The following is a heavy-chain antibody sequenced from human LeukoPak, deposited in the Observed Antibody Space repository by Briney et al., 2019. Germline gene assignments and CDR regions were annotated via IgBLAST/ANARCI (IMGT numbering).Heavy chain of an antibody. CDR3: ARDPADIVVVPAANPEYYFDY. J-gene: IGHJ4*02. CDR1: GFTFNDYG. Sequence: ASVKVSCRASGFTFNDYGISWVRQAPGQGLEWMGWINSYNGNTNYAQNVQGRVTMTIDTSTSIAYMELSRLRSDDTAVYYCARDPADIVVVPAANPEYYFDYWGQGTLVTVSS. D-gene: IGHD2-2*01. CDR2: INSYNGNT. V-gene: IGHV1-18*01.